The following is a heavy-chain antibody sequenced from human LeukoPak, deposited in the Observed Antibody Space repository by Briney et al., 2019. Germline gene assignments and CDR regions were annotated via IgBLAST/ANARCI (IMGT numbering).Heavy chain of an antibody. CDR3: ARGAAMAPRGFDY. CDR1: GFTFSSYE. CDR2: ISSSGSTI. D-gene: IGHD5-18*01. V-gene: IGHV3-48*03. J-gene: IGHJ4*02. Sequence: GGSLRPSCAASGFTFSSYEMNWVRQAPGKGLEWVSYISSSGSTIYYADSVKGRFTISRDNAKNSLYLQMNSLKAEDTAVYYCARGAAMAPRGFDYWGQGTLVTVSS.